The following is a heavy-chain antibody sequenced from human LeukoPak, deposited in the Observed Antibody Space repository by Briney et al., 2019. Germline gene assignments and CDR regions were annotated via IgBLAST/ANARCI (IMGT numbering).Heavy chain of an antibody. J-gene: IGHJ5*02. CDR2: IYHSGST. CDR3: ARDSLPYYDSSGYNWFDP. V-gene: IGHV4-38-2*02. Sequence: SETLSLTCTVSGYSISSGYYWGWIRQPPVKGLEWIGSIYHSGSTYYNPSLKSRVTISVDTSKNQFSLKLSSVTAADTAVYYCARDSLPYYDSSGYNWFDPWRQGTLVTVSS. CDR1: GYSISSGYY. D-gene: IGHD3-22*01.